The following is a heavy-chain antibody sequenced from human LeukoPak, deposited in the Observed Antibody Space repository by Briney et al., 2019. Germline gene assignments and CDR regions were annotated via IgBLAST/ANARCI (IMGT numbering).Heavy chain of an antibody. J-gene: IGHJ4*02. CDR2: ISYDGSNK. CDR3: AKDRYCSGGSCYSGTFGY. CDR1: GFTFSSYG. V-gene: IGHV3-30*18. D-gene: IGHD2-15*01. Sequence: PGRSLRLSCAASGFTFSSYGMHWVRQAPGKGLEWVAVISYDGSNKYYADSVKGRFTISRDNSKNTLYLQMNSLRAEDTAVYYCAKDRYCSGGSCYSGTFGYWGQGTLVTVPS.